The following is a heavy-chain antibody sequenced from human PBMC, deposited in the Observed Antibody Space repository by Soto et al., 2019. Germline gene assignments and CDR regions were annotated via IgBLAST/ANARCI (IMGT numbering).Heavy chain of an antibody. V-gene: IGHV1-18*01. CDR3: AREWEYSGFDDDYYHYGMDV. CDR1: GYNLTSYG. D-gene: IGHD5-12*01. Sequence: QVQLVQSGAEVKKPGASVRVSCKASGYNLTSYGISWVRQAPGQGLEWMGWISPYNGNTNYAQKFQGRVTVTTDTSTSTAYMDLRSPRSDDTAVYYCAREWEYSGFDDDYYHYGMDVWGQGTTVTVSS. CDR2: ISPYNGNT. J-gene: IGHJ6*02.